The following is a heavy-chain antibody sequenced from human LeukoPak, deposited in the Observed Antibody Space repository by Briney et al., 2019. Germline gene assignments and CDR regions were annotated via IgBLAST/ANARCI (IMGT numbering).Heavy chain of an antibody. J-gene: IGHJ4*02. CDR3: ARDLNWETY. Sequence: GGSLRLSCAASGFTFSSYGMSWVRQAPGKGLEWVSYISSSSSYIYYADSVKGRFTISRDNAKNSLYLQMNSLRAEDTAVYYCARDLNWETYWGQGTLVSVSS. V-gene: IGHV3-21*01. CDR1: GFTFSSYG. D-gene: IGHD7-27*01. CDR2: ISSSSSYI.